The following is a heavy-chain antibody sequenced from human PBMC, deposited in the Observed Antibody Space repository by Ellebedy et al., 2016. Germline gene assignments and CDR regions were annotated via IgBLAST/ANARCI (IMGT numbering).Heavy chain of an antibody. D-gene: IGHD6-13*01. V-gene: IGHV3-23*01. CDR2: ISGSGGST. CDR3: VKGATSGSWVTLEY. CDR1: GFTFSSYA. Sequence: GGSLRLSCAASGFTFSSYAMSWVRQAPGKGLEWVSAISGSGGSTYYADPVKGRFTISRDNSRNTLYLQMNSLRVEDTALYYCVKGATSGSWVTLEYWGQGALVTVSS. J-gene: IGHJ4*02.